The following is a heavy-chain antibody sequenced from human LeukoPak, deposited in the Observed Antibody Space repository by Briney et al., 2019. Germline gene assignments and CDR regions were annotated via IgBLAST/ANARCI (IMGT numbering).Heavy chain of an antibody. V-gene: IGHV3-49*04. Sequence: GGSLRLSCIVSGFTFGDHAMSWVRQAPGKGLEWVGFIRAKAYGGTTEYGASVKGRFTISRDDSKSIAYLQMNSLKSEDTAVYYCCRARYDILTGRNWFDSWGQGTLVTVSS. CDR1: GFTFGDHA. CDR2: IRAKAYGGTT. D-gene: IGHD3-9*01. CDR3: CRARYDILTGRNWFDS. J-gene: IGHJ5*01.